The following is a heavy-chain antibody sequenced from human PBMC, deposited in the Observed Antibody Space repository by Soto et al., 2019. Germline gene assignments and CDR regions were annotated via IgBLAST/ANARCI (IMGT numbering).Heavy chain of an antibody. D-gene: IGHD6-6*01. CDR3: AGLAARYNWFDP. CDR1: GGSISSGGYY. J-gene: IGHJ5*02. CDR2: IYYSGST. Sequence: SETLSLTCTVSGGSISSGGYYWSWIRQHPGKGLEWIGYIYYSGSTYYNPSLKSRVTISVDTSKNQFSLKLSSVTAADTAVYYCAGLAARYNWFDPWGQGTLVTVSS. V-gene: IGHV4-31*03.